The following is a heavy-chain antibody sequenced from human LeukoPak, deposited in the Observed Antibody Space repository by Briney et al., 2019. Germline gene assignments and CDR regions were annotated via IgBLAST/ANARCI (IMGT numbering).Heavy chain of an antibody. CDR3: AAGRRLGELFFDY. J-gene: IGHJ4*02. CDR1: EGTYGGYS. V-gene: IGHV1-69*13. D-gene: IGHD3-10*01. CDR2: INPIFNIL. Sequence: SVKVSCKASEGTYGGYSIDWVRQAPGQGLDWVGGINPIFNILYYAQNFQGRVTITADESTNTAYLELDSLKHDDTAVYYCAAGRRLGELFFDYWGQGTLVTVSS.